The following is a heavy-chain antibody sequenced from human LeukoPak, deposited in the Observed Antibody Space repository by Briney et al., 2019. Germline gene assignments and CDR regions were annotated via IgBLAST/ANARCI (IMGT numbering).Heavy chain of an antibody. CDR2: ISSSGSTI. Sequence: TGGSLRLSCAASGFTFNSYEMNWVRQAPGKGLEWVSYISSSGSTIYYADSVKGRFTISRDNAKNTLYLQMNSLRAEDTAVYYCARLGVTSGSYYARNSYMDVWGKGTTVTISS. CDR3: ARLGVTSGSYYARNSYMDV. J-gene: IGHJ6*03. CDR1: GFTFNSYE. D-gene: IGHD1-26*01. V-gene: IGHV3-48*03.